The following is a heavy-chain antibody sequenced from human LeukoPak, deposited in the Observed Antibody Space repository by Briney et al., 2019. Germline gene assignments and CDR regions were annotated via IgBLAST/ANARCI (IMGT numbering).Heavy chain of an antibody. CDR3: ARGLHGAFDI. Sequence: PSETLSLACTVSGGSISSSSYYWVWIRQPPGKGLEWIGSIYYSGSTYYNPSLKSRVTISVDTTKNQFSLELTSVTAAATAVYYCARGLHGAFDIWGQGTMVTVSS. J-gene: IGHJ3*02. CDR2: IYYSGST. CDR1: GGSISSSSYY. V-gene: IGHV4-39*07.